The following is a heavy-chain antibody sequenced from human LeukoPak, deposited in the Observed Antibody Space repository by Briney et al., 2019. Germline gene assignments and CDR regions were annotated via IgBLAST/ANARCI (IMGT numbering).Heavy chain of an antibody. D-gene: IGHD3-10*01. V-gene: IGHV4-59*08. CDR2: IYHSGNT. CDR3: ARQTLLWFGELTFDY. Sequence: SETLSLTCSVSGGSFSPYYWSWIRQPPGKELEWIGYIYHSGNTNYNPSLKSRVTMSVDTSKNQFSLKLSSVTAADTAVYYCARQTLLWFGELTFDYWGQGTLVTVSS. CDR1: GGSFSPYY. J-gene: IGHJ4*02.